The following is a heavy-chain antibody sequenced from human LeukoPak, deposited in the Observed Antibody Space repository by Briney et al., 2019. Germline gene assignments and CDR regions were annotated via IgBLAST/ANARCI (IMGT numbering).Heavy chain of an antibody. D-gene: IGHD2-2*01. CDR1: GYTFTSYD. CDR2: MNPNSGNT. CDR3: ARGRVVPAATYYYYYMDV. V-gene: IGHV1-8*01. J-gene: IGHJ6*03. Sequence: ASVKVSCKASGYTFTSYDINWVRQATGQGLEWMGWMNPNSGNTGYAQKFQGRVTMTRNTSISTAYMELSSLRSEDTAVYYCARGRVVPAATYYYYYMDVWGKGTTVTISS.